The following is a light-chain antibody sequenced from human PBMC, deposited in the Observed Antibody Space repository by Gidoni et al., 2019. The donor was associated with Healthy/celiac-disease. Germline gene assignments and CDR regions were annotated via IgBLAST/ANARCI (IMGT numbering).Light chain of an antibody. CDR3: QQYDKLPLT. V-gene: IGKV1-33*01. Sequence: DIQMTQSPFSLSASVGDRVTSTCQASQYISNYLNWYQQKPGKAPKLLIYDASKVETGVPSRFSGSGSGTDFTFTISRLQPEDIATYYCQQYDKLPLTFGGGARVEVE. J-gene: IGKJ4*01. CDR1: QYISNY. CDR2: DAS.